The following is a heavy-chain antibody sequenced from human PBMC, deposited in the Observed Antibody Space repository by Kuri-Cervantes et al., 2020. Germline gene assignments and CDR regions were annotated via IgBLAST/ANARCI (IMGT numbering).Heavy chain of an antibody. CDR1: GFTFSSYS. CDR3: ATYDILTGYTS. V-gene: IGHV3-23*01. J-gene: IGHJ5*02. CDR2: ISGSGGST. Sequence: GESLKISCAASGFTFSSYSMNWVRQAPGKGLEWVSAISGSGGSTYYADSVKGRFTISRDNSKNTLYLQMSSLRSEDTAVYYCATYDILTGYTSWGQGTLVTVSS. D-gene: IGHD3-9*01.